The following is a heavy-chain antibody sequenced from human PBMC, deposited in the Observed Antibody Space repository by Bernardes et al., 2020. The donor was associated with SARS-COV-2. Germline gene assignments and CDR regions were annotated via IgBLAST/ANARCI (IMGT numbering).Heavy chain of an antibody. D-gene: IGHD5-12*01. Sequence: GGSLRLSCAASGFTVSSNYMSWVRQAPGKGLEWVSVIYSGGSTYYADSVKGRFTISRDNSKNTLYLQMNSLRAEDTAVYYCARGLPLTYSGYDYWGQGTLVTVSS. J-gene: IGHJ4*02. CDR2: IYSGGST. CDR1: GFTVSSNY. V-gene: IGHV3-66*02. CDR3: ARGLPLTYSGYDY.